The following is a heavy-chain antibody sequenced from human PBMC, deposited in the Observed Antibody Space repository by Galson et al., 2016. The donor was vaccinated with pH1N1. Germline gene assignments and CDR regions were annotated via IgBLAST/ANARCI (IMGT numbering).Heavy chain of an antibody. J-gene: IGHJ4*02. CDR3: ARTPSYYDSWRGYGYYFDS. V-gene: IGHV4-59*11. Sequence: TLSLTCTVSGGSFSNQSWSWIRQPPGKGLEWIGYIYYSGSTNYNPSLKSRVTISVDTSKKHFSLKLSSVTAADTAIYYCARTPSYYDSWRGYGYYFDSWGQGTRVTVSS. D-gene: IGHD3-3*01. CDR2: IYYSGST. CDR1: GGSFSNQS.